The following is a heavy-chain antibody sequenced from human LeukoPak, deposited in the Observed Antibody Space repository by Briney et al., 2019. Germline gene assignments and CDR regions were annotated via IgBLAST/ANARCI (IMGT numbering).Heavy chain of an antibody. Sequence: ASVKVSCKASGGTFSSYAISWVRQAPGQGLEWMGGIIPIFGTANYAQKFQGRVTITADESTSTAYMELSSLRSEDTAVYYCAREGVNSPDDTFDVWGQGTMVTVSS. V-gene: IGHV1-69*13. J-gene: IGHJ3*01. CDR2: IIPIFGTA. D-gene: IGHD3-3*01. CDR3: AREGVNSPDDTFDV. CDR1: GGTFSSYA.